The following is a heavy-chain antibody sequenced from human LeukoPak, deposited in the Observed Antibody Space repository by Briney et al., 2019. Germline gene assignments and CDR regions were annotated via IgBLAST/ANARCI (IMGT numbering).Heavy chain of an antibody. CDR2: ISSSSGYI. Sequence: GGSLRLSCAASGFTFSSYNMNWVRQAPGKGLEWVSSISSSSGYIYYADSVMGRFTISRDNLKNTLYLQMGSLRAEDMALYYCVRRAPGFSSGWLDYWGQGTLVTVSS. CDR3: VRRAPGFSSGWLDY. CDR1: GFTFSSYN. V-gene: IGHV3-21*01. D-gene: IGHD6-19*01. J-gene: IGHJ4*02.